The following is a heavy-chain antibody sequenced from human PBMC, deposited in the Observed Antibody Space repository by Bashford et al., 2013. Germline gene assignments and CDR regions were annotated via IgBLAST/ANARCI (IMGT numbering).Heavy chain of an antibody. D-gene: IGHD3-3*01. CDR3: ARPKDYDFWSGTSYWYFDL. V-gene: IGHV1-69*13. CDR1: GGTFSSYA. J-gene: IGHJ2*01. CDR2: IIPIFGTA. Sequence: SVKVSCKASGGTFSSYAISWVRQAPGQGLEWMGGIIPIFGTANYAQKFQGRVTITADESTSTAYMELSSLRSEDTAVYYCARPKDYDFWSGTSYWYFDLWGRGTLVTVSS.